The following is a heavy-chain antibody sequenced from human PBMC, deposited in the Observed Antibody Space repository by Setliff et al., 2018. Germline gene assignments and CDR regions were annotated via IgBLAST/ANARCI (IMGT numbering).Heavy chain of an antibody. V-gene: IGHV3-23*03. CDR1: GFNFRAYS. D-gene: IGHD2-8*01. Sequence: PGESLTISCETSGFNFRAYSLSWVRQAPGKGLEWVSGIVQDSSPLYADSVKGRFTISRDNSKSTVSLQIDNMRAEDTAIYYCTKDAVPNGIWDFDSWGQGILVTVSS. CDR3: TKDAVPNGIWDFDS. CDR2: IVQDSSP. J-gene: IGHJ4*02.